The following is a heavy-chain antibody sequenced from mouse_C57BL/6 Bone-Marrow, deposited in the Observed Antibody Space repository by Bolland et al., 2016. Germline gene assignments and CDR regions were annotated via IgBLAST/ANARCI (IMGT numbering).Heavy chain of an antibody. CDR2: SST. CDR3: ARVGFSYYGSSYYFDY. Sequence: SSTYYLDSLKSRFIISRDNAKNILYLQMSSLKSEDTATYYCARVGFSYYGSSYYFDYWGQGTS. V-gene: IGHV5-16*01. J-gene: IGHJ2*02. D-gene: IGHD1-1*01.